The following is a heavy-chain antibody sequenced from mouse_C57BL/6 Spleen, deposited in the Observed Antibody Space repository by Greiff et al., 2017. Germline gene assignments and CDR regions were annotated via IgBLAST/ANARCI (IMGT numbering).Heavy chain of an antibody. D-gene: IGHD2-3*01. Sequence: VQLQQSGPELVKPGASVKMSCKASGYTFTDYNMHWVEQSPGKSLEWIGYINPNNGGTSYNQKFKGKATLTVNKSSSTAYMELRSLTSEDSAVYYCAKIIYDGYFAYWGQGTLVTVSA. CDR2: INPNNGGT. CDR3: AKIIYDGYFAY. CDR1: GYTFTDYN. J-gene: IGHJ3*01. V-gene: IGHV1-22*01.